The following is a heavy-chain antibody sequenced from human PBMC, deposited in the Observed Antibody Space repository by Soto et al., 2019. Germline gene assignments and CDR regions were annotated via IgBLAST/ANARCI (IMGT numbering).Heavy chain of an antibody. J-gene: IGHJ5*02. CDR2: TIPILGIA. D-gene: IGHD2-15*01. Sequence: QVQLVQSGAEVKKPGSSVKVSCKASGGTFSSYTISWVRQAPGQGLEWMGRTIPILGIANYAQKFQGRVTITADKSTSTAYMELSSLRSEDTAVYYCARDWLGYCSGGSCYSEVWFDPWGQGTLVTVSS. V-gene: IGHV1-69*08. CDR1: GGTFSSYT. CDR3: ARDWLGYCSGGSCYSEVWFDP.